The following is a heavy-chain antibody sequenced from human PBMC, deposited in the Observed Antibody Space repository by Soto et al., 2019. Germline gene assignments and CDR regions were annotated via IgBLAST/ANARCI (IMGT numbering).Heavy chain of an antibody. Sequence: ASVKVSCKASGGTFSSYAISWVRQAPGQGLEWMGGIIPIFGTANYAQKFQGRVTITADESTSTAYMELSSLRSEDTAVYYCARDQVSSSWYDAFDIWGQGTMVTVSS. CDR3: ARDQVSSSWYDAFDI. V-gene: IGHV1-69*13. D-gene: IGHD6-13*01. J-gene: IGHJ3*02. CDR1: GGTFSSYA. CDR2: IIPIFGTA.